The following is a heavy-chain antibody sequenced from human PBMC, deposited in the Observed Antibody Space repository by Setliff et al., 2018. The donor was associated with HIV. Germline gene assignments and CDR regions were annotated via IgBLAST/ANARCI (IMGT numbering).Heavy chain of an antibody. V-gene: IGHV4-34*01. CDR1: GGSFSGYY. J-gene: IGHJ1*01. CDR3: ASPYSGSYSGFQY. Sequence: SETLSLTCAVYGGSFSGYYWTWIRQSPGKGLEWIGEITDSGGSKYNPSLESRVTISVDTSKNQLSLNLTSVTVADTGIYYCASPYSGSYSGFQYWGQGTLVTVPQ. CDR2: ITDSGGS. D-gene: IGHD1-26*01.